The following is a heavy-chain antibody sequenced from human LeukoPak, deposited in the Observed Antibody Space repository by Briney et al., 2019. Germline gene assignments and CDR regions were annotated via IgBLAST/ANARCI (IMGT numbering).Heavy chain of an antibody. CDR2: ISGSGGST. D-gene: IGHD6-13*01. CDR1: GFTFSSYA. V-gene: IGHV3-23*01. Sequence: GGSLRLSCAASGFTFSSYAMSWVRQAPGKGLEWVSAISGSGGSTYYADSVKGRFTIYRDNSKNTLYMQMNSLRAEDTAVYYCASRTIDLYSSSWYFDYWGQGTLVTVSS. CDR3: ASRTIDLYSSSWYFDY. J-gene: IGHJ4*02.